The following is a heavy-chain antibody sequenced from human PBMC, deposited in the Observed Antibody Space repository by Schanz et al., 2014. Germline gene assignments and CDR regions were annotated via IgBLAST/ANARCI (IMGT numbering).Heavy chain of an antibody. CDR1: GYTFISYG. Sequence: QVQLVQSGAEVKKPGASVKVSCKASGYTFISYGIKWVRQAPGQGLEWMGWISAYNGNTNYAQKLQGRVTMTADTSTSTAYMELRSLRSEDTAVYYCARTIAYGGSSGYFDYWGQGSLVTVSS. J-gene: IGHJ4*02. CDR3: ARTIAYGGSSGYFDY. D-gene: IGHD4-17*01. CDR2: ISAYNGNT. V-gene: IGHV1-18*01.